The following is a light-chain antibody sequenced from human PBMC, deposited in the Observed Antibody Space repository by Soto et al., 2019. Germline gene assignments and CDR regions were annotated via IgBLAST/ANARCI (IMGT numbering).Light chain of an antibody. Sequence: QSVLTQPPTVSGAPGQTVTISCTGSSSNLGARYDVHWYQQVPGKAPKLLIFGSSDRASGVPDRFSGSKSGTLASLAITGLQADDEATYFCQSYDKSLSGSVFGGGTKVTVL. CDR1: SSNLGARYD. J-gene: IGLJ3*02. CDR2: GSS. CDR3: QSYDKSLSGSV. V-gene: IGLV1-40*01.